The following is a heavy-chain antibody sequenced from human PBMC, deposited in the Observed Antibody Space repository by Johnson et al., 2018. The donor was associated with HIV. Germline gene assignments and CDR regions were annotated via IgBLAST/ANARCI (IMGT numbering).Heavy chain of an antibody. CDR2: ISYDGSNG. V-gene: IGHV3-30*04. CDR3: ARELVIVATIFDAFDI. CDR1: GFTFTNYA. Sequence: QVQLVESGGGVVQPGRSLRLSCAASGFTFTNYAIHWVRQAPGKGLEWVAVISYDGSNGNYAESVKGRFTISRDNSKNTLNLQMSSLRAEDTAVYYCARELVIVATIFDAFDIWGQGTMVTVSS. J-gene: IGHJ3*02. D-gene: IGHD5-12*01.